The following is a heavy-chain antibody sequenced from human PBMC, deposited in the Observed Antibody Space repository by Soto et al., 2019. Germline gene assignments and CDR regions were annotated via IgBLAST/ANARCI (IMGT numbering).Heavy chain of an antibody. V-gene: IGHV4-59*01. J-gene: IGHJ4*02. CDR1: GDSISSYY. D-gene: IGHD6-13*01. CDR2: IYYSGRT. CDR3: ERGNMGIPNTATWYEFDY. Sequence: PSETLSLTCTVSGDSISSYYWTWIRQPPGKGLEYIGYIYYSGRTYYNPSLKSRVTISVDTSKNQFSLKLSSVTAADTAVYYCERGNMGIPNTATWYEFDYWGQGTLVTVSS.